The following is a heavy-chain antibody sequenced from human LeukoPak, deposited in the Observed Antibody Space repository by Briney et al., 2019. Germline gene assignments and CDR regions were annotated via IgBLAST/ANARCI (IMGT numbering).Heavy chain of an antibody. CDR1: GFNFGDHV. J-gene: IGHJ6*02. CDR3: SRGPIQLWVHNGVDV. Sequence: PGGSLKLSCTTSGFNFGDHVMTWVRQAPGKGLEWVGFIRSKAYRGTTEYAASVKGRFTISRDDSKSVVYLQMNSLKSEDTAVYYCSRGPIQLWVHNGVDVWGQGTTVTVSS. D-gene: IGHD5-18*01. V-gene: IGHV3-49*04. CDR2: IRSKAYRGTT.